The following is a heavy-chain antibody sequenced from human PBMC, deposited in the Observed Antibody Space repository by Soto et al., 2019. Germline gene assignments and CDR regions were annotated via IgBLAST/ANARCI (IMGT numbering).Heavy chain of an antibody. CDR1: GDSMSSADW. CDR2: IHHSGGI. J-gene: IGHJ4*02. Sequence: QVQLQESGPGLVKPSGTLSLTCAVSGDSMSSADWWSWVRQPPGKGLEWIGEIHHSGGINYHPSLRSRVTISVDMSRNQFSLNRSSVTAADTSVYFCVCNGYYSLDHWGQGTLVIVSP. D-gene: IGHD6-25*01. CDR3: VCNGYYSLDH. V-gene: IGHV4-4*02.